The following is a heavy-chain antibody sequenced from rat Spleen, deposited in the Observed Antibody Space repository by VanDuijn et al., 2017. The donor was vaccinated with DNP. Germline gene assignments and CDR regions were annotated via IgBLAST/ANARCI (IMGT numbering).Heavy chain of an antibody. CDR1: GFTFSYYY. CDR3: ARHRAIAAIWDY. Sequence: EVQLVESGGGLVQPGRSLKLSCAASGFTFSYYYMGWVRQAPKKGLEWVASITTAGGHAYYRDSVKGRFTISRDNAKNTQYLQMDSLRSEDTATYYCARHRAIAAIWDYWGQGVMVTVSS. V-gene: IGHV5S13*01. CDR2: ITTAGGHA. J-gene: IGHJ2*01. D-gene: IGHD1-2*01.